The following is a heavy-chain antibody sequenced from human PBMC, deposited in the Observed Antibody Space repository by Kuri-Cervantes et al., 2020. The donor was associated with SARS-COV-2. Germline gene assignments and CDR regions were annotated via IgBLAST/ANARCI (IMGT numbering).Heavy chain of an antibody. CDR2: INPSGGST. Sequence: ASVKVSCKASGYTFTSYYTHWVRQAPGQGLEWMGIINPSGGSTIYAQKFQGRVTMTRDTSTSTVYMELSSLRSEDTAVYYCVRSPSNGDYDGWFDYWGQGTLVTVSS. CDR1: GYTFTSYY. J-gene: IGHJ4*02. D-gene: IGHD4-17*01. V-gene: IGHV1-46*01. CDR3: VRSPSNGDYDGWFDY.